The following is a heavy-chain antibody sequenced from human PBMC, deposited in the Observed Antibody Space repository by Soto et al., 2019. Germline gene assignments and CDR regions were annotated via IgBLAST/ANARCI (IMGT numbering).Heavy chain of an antibody. CDR3: AKSLMNAKEV. V-gene: IGHV3-23*01. D-gene: IGHD2-21*01. CDR1: GFNFRSYG. CDR2: ITASGGNT. Sequence: PGGSLRLSCTASGFNFRSYGMSWVRQAPGKWLEWVSGITASGGNTYYTDSVKVRFTISRDNSKNTLYLQMSGLRVEDTAVFHCAKSLMNAKEVWGQGTTVTVSS. J-gene: IGHJ6*02.